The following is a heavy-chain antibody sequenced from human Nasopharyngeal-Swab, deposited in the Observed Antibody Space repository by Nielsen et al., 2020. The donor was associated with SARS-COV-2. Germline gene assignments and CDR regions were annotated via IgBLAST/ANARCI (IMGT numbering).Heavy chain of an antibody. V-gene: IGHV3-11*06. J-gene: IGHJ4*02. CDR2: ISSSSSYT. CDR3: ARDLSSGWYGSFGY. CDR1: GFTFSDYY. Sequence: GESLTISCAASGFTFSDYYMSWIRQAPGKGLEWVSYISSSSSYTNYADSVKGRFTISRDNAKNSLYLQMNSLRAEDTAVYYCARDLSSGWYGSFGYWGQGTLVTVSS. D-gene: IGHD6-19*01.